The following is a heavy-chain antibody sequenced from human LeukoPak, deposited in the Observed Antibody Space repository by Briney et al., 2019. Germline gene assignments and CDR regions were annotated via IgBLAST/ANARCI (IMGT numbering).Heavy chain of an antibody. CDR2: FDPEDGET. Sequence: ASVKVSCKVSGYTLTELSMHWVRQAPGKGLEWMGGFDPEDGETIYAQKFQGRVTMTEDTSTDTAYMELSSLRSEDTAVYYCAASWTYYYDSSGYPWGQGTLVTVSS. J-gene: IGHJ5*02. CDR3: AASWTYYYDSSGYP. CDR1: GYTLTELS. V-gene: IGHV1-24*01. D-gene: IGHD3-22*01.